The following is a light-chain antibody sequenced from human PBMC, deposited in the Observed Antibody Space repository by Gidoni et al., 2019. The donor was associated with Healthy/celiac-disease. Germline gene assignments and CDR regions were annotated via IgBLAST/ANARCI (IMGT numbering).Light chain of an antibody. CDR2: KDS. J-gene: IGLJ2*01. Sequence: SYALTQPSSVSVSPGQTARITCSGDVLSKKYARWFQQKPGQAPGVVIYKDSERPSGIPERFSGSSSGTTVTLTISGAQVEDEADYYCYSAADNNLGVFGGGTKLTVL. CDR3: YSAADNNLGV. CDR1: VLSKKY. V-gene: IGLV3-27*01.